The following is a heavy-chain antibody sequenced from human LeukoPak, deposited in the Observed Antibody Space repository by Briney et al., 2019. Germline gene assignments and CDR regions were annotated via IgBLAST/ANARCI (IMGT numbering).Heavy chain of an antibody. CDR3: ATELISAAGRGGPFDY. Sequence: ASVKVSCKVSGYTLTELSMHWVRQAPGKGLEWMGGFDPEDGETIYAQKFQGRVTMTEDTSTDTAYMELSSLRSEDTAVYYCATELISAAGRGGPFDYWGQGTLVTVSS. V-gene: IGHV1-24*01. CDR1: GYTLTELS. CDR2: FDPEDGET. D-gene: IGHD6-13*01. J-gene: IGHJ4*02.